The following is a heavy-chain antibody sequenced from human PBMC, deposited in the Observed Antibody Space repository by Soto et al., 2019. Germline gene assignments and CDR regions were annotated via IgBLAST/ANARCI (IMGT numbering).Heavy chain of an antibody. Sequence: GGSLGLSCAASGVTFSNYAVSGVRQDPGKGLEWVSAISGSGGATYYADSVKGRFTISRDNSKNTLYLQMHSLTAEDTAVYYCAKASDFWSGYPFDYWGQGTQVTVSS. D-gene: IGHD3-3*01. CDR2: ISGSGGAT. CDR1: GVTFSNYA. J-gene: IGHJ4*02. V-gene: IGHV3-23*01. CDR3: AKASDFWSGYPFDY.